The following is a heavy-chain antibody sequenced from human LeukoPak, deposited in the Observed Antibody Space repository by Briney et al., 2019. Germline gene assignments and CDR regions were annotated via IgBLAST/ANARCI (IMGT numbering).Heavy chain of an antibody. CDR3: ARVDYYGSEYYFDY. CDR1: GFTFDDYG. D-gene: IGHD3-10*01. V-gene: IGHV3-20*04. J-gene: IGHJ4*02. Sequence: GGSLRLSCAASGFTFDDYGMSWVRQAPGKGLELVSGINWNGGSTGYADSVKGRFTISRDNAKKSLYLQMNRLRAEDTALYYCARVDYYGSEYYFDYWGQGTLVTVSS. CDR2: INWNGGST.